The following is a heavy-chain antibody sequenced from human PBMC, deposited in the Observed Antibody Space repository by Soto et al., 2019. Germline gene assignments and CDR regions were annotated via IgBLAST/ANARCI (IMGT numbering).Heavy chain of an antibody. D-gene: IGHD1-26*01. CDR3: ARVNLVGAAYSFDH. J-gene: IGHJ4*02. CDR1: GGSISNGDLY. CDR2: IYYSGRT. V-gene: IGHV4-30-4*01. Sequence: SETLSLTCSVYGGSISNGDLYWRWIRQPPGKGVEGPVYIYYSGRTYYNAALKRRLTISVDRSQNQFSLDLSSVTASDTAVYYWARVNLVGAAYSFDHWGQGTLLTFPS.